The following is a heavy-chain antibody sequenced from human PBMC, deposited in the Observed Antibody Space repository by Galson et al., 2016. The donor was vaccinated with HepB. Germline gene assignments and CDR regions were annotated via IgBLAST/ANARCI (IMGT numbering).Heavy chain of an antibody. CDR1: GFIFSNYW. D-gene: IGHD2-21*01. CDR2: INNDGSFT. Sequence: SLRLSCAASGFIFSNYWAHWVRQGPGKGLEWVSRINNDGSFTENADSVKGRFTIFKDYAKNTMYLQMNSLRVADTAVYYRATCGIDWGISLWGQGTRVTVSS. J-gene: IGHJ4*02. V-gene: IGHV3-74*01. CDR3: ATCGIDWGISL.